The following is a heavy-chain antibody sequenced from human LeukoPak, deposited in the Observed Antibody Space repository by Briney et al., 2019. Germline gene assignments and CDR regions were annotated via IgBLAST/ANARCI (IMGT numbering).Heavy chain of an antibody. Sequence: GASVKVSCKASGYTFTGYDINWVRQATGQGLEWMGWMNPNSGNTGYAQKFQGRVTITRNTSISTAYMELSSLRSEDTAVYYCAREHPGSWYVGYYYYMDVWGKGTTVTVSS. CDR2: MNPNSGNT. V-gene: IGHV1-8*03. D-gene: IGHD6-13*01. J-gene: IGHJ6*03. CDR3: AREHPGSWYVGYYYYMDV. CDR1: GYTFTGYD.